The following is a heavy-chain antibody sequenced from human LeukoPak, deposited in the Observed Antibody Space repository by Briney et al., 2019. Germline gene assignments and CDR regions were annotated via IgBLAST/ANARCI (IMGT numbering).Heavy chain of an antibody. CDR1: GFTVSSNY. CDR3: ARIYYGSGSYYTYNWFDP. J-gene: IGHJ5*02. Sequence: GGSLRLSCAASGFTVSSNYMSWVRQAPGKGLEWVSVIYSGGSTYYADSVKGRFTISRDNSKNTLYLRTNSLRAEDTAVYYCARIYYGSGSYYTYNWFDPWGQGTLVTVSS. D-gene: IGHD3-10*01. V-gene: IGHV3-53*01. CDR2: IYSGGST.